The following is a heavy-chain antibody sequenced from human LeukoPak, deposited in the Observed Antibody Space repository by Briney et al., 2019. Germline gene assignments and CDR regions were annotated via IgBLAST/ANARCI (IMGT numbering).Heavy chain of an antibody. CDR1: GGSISSGDYY. V-gene: IGHV4-30-4*08. Sequence: SETLSLTCTVSGGSISSGDYYWSWIRQPPGKGPEWIGYIYYSGSTYYNPSLKSRVTISVDTSKNQFSLKLSSVTAADTAVYYCATRRYCSSTSCYYWFDPWGQGTLVTVSS. D-gene: IGHD2-2*01. CDR3: ATRRYCSSTSCYYWFDP. CDR2: IYYSGST. J-gene: IGHJ5*02.